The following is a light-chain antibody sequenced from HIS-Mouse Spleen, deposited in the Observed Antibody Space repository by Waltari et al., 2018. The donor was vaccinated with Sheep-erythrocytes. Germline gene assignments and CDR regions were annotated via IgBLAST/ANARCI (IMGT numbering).Light chain of an antibody. J-gene: IGLJ2*01. CDR2: GKN. CDR3: NSRDSSGKV. Sequence: SSELTQDPAVSVALGQPVRITCQGDSPRSYYASWYQQKPGQAPVLVIYGKNNRPSGIPDRFSGSSSGNTASLTITGAQAEDEADYYCNSRDSSGKVFGGGTKLTVL. V-gene: IGLV3-19*01. CDR1: SPRSYY.